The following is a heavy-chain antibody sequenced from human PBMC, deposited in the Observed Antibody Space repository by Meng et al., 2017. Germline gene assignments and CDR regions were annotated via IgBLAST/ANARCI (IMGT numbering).Heavy chain of an antibody. CDR3: ATGIAAAGLYYFDY. Sequence: QWHLREPGPGPVTPSATPSLTCTVSGGSISSYYWSWIRQPAGKGLEWIGRIYTSGSTNYNPSLKSRVTMSVDTSKNQFSLKLSSVTAADTAVYYCATGIAAAGLYYFDYWGQGTLVTVSS. CDR2: IYTSGST. V-gene: IGHV4-4*07. D-gene: IGHD6-13*01. CDR1: GGSISSYY. J-gene: IGHJ4*02.